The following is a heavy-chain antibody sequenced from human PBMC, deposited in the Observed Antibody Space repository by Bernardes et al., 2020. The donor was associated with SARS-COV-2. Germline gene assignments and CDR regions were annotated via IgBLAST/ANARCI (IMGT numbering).Heavy chain of an antibody. J-gene: IGHJ5*02. V-gene: IGHV3-74*01. CDR3: ARLGVGATGLDP. CDR1: GFTFSSYW. D-gene: IGHD1-26*01. CDR2: INPDASST. Sequence: GGSLRLSCAASGFTFSSYWMHWVRQVPGEGLVWVSRINPDASSTSYADSVKGRFTISRDNAKNTLYLQMNSLRVEDTAAYYCARLGVGATGLDPWGQGTLVTVSS.